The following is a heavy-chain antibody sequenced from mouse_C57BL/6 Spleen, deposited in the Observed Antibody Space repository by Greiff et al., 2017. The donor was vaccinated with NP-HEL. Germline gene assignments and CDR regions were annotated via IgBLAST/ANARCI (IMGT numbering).Heavy chain of an antibody. CDR2: IDPNSGGT. CDR1: GYTFTSYW. V-gene: IGHV1-72*01. D-gene: IGHD2-2*01. CDR3: ARSMVTTWEYYYAMDY. J-gene: IGHJ4*01. Sequence: VKLQQPGAELVKPGASVKLSCKASGYTFTSYWMHWVKQRPGRGLEWIGRIDPNSGGTKYNEKFKSKATLTVYKPSSTAYMQLSSLTSEDSAVYYCARSMVTTWEYYYAMDYWGQGTSVTVSS.